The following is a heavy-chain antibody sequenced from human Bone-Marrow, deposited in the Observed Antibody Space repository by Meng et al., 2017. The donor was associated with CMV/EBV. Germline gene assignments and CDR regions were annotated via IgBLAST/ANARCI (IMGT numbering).Heavy chain of an antibody. J-gene: IGHJ6*02. V-gene: IGHV3-20*04. CDR1: GFTFDDYG. CDR2: INWNGGST. CDR3: ASLGGPAAHYYYYGMDV. D-gene: IGHD2-2*01. Sequence: GGSLRLSCAASGFTFDDYGMSWVRQAPGKGLEWVSGINWNGGSTGYADSVKGRFTISRDNAKNSLYLQMNSLRAEDTAVYYCASLGGPAAHYYYYGMDVWGQGTTVTVSS.